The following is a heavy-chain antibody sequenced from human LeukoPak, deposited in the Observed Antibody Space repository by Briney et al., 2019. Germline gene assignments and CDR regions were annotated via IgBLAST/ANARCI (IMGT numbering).Heavy chain of an antibody. Sequence: GGSLRLSCAASGFTFSSYGMSWARQAPGKGLEWVSAISGSGGNTYYPDSVKGRFTISRDNSKNTLYLQMNSLRAEDTAVYYCAIYDSSGYYNYWGQGTLVTVSS. CDR1: GFTFSSYG. D-gene: IGHD3-22*01. CDR2: ISGSGGNT. V-gene: IGHV3-23*01. CDR3: AIYDSSGYYNY. J-gene: IGHJ4*02.